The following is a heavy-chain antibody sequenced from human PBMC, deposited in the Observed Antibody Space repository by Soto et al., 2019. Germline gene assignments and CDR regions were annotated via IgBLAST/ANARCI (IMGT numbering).Heavy chain of an antibody. V-gene: IGHV5-51*01. CDR1: GYSFTSYW. J-gene: IGHJ3*02. CDR3: ATQLGYCSSTSCPADAFDI. Sequence: GESLKISCKGSGYSFTSYWIGWVRQMPGKGLEWMGIIYPGDSDTRYSPSFQGQVTISADESISTAYLQWSSLKASDTAMYYCATQLGYCSSTSCPADAFDIWGQGTMVTVSS. D-gene: IGHD2-2*01. CDR2: IYPGDSDT.